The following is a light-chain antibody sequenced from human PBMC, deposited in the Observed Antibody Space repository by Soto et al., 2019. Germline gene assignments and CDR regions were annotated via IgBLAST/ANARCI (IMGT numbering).Light chain of an antibody. J-gene: IGKJ2*01. Sequence: EIVLTQSPGTLSLSPGERATLSCRASQSVNSRYLAWYQQKPGQAPRLLIYGVSNRAAGIPDRFSGSGSGTDFTLTIRRLEPEDFAVYYCQQYGGSPQYTFGQGTKLEIK. CDR2: GVS. CDR3: QQYGGSPQYT. CDR1: QSVNSRY. V-gene: IGKV3-20*01.